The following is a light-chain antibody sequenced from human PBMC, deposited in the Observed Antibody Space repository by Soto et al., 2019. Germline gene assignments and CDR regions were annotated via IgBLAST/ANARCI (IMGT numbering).Light chain of an antibody. J-gene: IGKJ1*01. Sequence: DIQMTQSPSSLSASVGDRVTITCRASENVARYLNWYQQRPGNAPELLIIAASSLKSGVPSRFSGGGSGTDFTLTISSLQPEDFATYYCQQSYSNPRTFGQGTKVEIK. CDR3: QQSYSNPRT. V-gene: IGKV1-39*01. CDR1: ENVARY. CDR2: AAS.